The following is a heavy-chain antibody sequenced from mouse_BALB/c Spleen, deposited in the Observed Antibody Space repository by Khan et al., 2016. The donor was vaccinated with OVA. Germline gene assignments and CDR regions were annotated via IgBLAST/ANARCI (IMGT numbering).Heavy chain of an antibody. CDR1: GFSLTDYG. CDR3: AKGVWSYYFALDY. V-gene: IGHV2-6-5*01. Sequence: QVQLKQSGPGLVAPSQSLSITCTVSGFSLTDYGVSWIRQPPGKGLEWLGVIWGGGSTYYNSVLKSRLNINKDNSMSQVFLKMNSLQTDDTAMYYCAKGVWSYYFALDYWGQGTSVTVSS. J-gene: IGHJ4*01. CDR2: IWGGGST. D-gene: IGHD2-10*02.